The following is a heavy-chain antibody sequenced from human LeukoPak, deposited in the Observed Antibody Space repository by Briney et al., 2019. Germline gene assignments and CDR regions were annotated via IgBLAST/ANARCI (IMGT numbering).Heavy chain of an antibody. J-gene: IGHJ4*02. CDR1: GGTFSSYA. Sequence: ASVKVSCKASGGTFSSYAISWVRQAPGQGLEWMGRIIRIFGTANYAQKFQGRVTITTDESTSTAYMELSSLRSEDTAVYYCASGPRPRGIQQYYFDYWGQGTLVTVSS. D-gene: IGHD5-18*01. CDR3: ASGPRPRGIQQYYFDY. V-gene: IGHV1-69*05. CDR2: IIRIFGTA.